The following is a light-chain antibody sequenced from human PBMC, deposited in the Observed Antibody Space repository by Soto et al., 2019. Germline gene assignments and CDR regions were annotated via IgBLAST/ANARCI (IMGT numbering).Light chain of an antibody. J-gene: IGLJ2*01. V-gene: IGLV2-23*01. CDR3: CSYEGSSNYVV. CDR1: SSDVGSYNL. Sequence: QSALTQPASVSGSPGQSITISCTGTSSDVGSYNLVSWYQLHPGKAPKLMIYEGSKRPSGVSNRFSGSKSGNTASLTISGLQAEDEDDDYCCSYEGSSNYVVFGGGTKLTVL. CDR2: EGS.